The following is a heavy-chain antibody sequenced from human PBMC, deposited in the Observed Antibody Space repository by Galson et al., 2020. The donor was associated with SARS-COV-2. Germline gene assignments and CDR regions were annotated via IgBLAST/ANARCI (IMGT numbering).Heavy chain of an antibody. D-gene: IGHD4-17*01. V-gene: IGHV4-61*01. CDR2: TYYSGST. Sequence: SETLSLTCTVSGGSVSSGSSYWSWIRQPPGKGLEWNGYTYYSGSTNYNPSLKSRVTLSVATSKNQFSLKLSSGTAADTAVDYCAGDNSPLYGDYVWFDPWGQGTLVTVSS. CDR1: GGSVSSGSSY. J-gene: IGHJ5*02. CDR3: AGDNSPLYGDYVWFDP.